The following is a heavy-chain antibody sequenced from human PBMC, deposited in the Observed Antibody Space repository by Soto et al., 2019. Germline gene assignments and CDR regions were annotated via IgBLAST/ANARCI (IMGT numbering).Heavy chain of an antibody. CDR2: IKQDGSEK. CDR3: ARDSKVGSSWYRGGYYYYMDV. V-gene: IGHV3-7*01. D-gene: IGHD6-13*01. Sequence: EVQLVESGGGLVQPGGSLRLSCAASGFTFSSYWTSWVRQAPGKGLEWVANIKQDGSEKYYVDSVKGRFTISRDNAKNSLYLQMNSLRAEDTAVYYCARDSKVGSSWYRGGYYYYMDVWGKGTTVTVSS. CDR1: GFTFSSYW. J-gene: IGHJ6*03.